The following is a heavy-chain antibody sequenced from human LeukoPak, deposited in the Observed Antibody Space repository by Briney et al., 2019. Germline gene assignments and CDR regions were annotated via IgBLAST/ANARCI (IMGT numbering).Heavy chain of an antibody. D-gene: IGHD1-26*01. CDR2: FYHSGST. CDR1: GDSITRYY. CDR3: ARSLGLGRFDL. V-gene: IGHV4-59*01. J-gene: IGHJ2*01. Sequence: SETLSLTCAVSGDSITRYYWSWIRQPPGKGLKWIGYFYHSGSTDSNPSLKSRVIIALDTSKRQFSLKLTSVAAADTAVYFCARSLGLGRFDLWGRGTLVTVSS.